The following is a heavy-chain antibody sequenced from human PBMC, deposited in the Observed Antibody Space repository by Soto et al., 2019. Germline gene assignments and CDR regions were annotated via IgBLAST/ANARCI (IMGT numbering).Heavy chain of an antibody. CDR2: IYYSGST. D-gene: IGHD4-17*01. J-gene: IGHJ3*02. V-gene: IGHV4-39*01. CDR1: GGSISGSSYY. CDR3: ARRGYGDYGLGAFDI. Sequence: LSLTCTVSGGSISGSSYYWGWIRQPPGKGLEWIGSIYYSGSTYYNPSLKSRVTISVDTSKNQFSLKLSSVTAADTAVYYCARRGYGDYGLGAFDIWGQGTMVTVSS.